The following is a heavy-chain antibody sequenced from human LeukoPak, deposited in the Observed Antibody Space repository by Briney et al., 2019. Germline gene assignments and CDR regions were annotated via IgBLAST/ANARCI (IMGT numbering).Heavy chain of an antibody. CDR1: GFTFSSYN. CDR3: ASAGKSYYYYMDV. D-gene: IGHD3-10*01. J-gene: IGHJ6*03. Sequence: PGGSLRLSCAASGFTFSSYNMNWVRQAPGKGLEWVSSISSSSSYIYYADSVKGRFTISRDNAENSLYLQMNSLRAEDTAMYYCASAGKSYYYYMDVWAKRPRSPSP. V-gene: IGHV3-21*01. CDR2: ISSSSSYI.